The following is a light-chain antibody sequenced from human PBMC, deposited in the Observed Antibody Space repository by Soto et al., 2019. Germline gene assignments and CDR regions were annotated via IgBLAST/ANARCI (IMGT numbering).Light chain of an antibody. CDR1: QSVSSY. Sequence: EIVLTQSPATLSLSPGERATLSCRASQSVSSYLAWYQQKPGQAPRLLIYDASNRATGIPARFSGSGSGTAFPLPISTLGPEDFAVYSCHHLTTGPPTF. J-gene: IGKJ3*01. CDR2: DAS. CDR3: HHLTTGPPT. V-gene: IGKV3-11*01.